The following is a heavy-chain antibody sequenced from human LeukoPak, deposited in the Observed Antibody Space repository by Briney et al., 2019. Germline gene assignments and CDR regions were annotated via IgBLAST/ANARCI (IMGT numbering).Heavy chain of an antibody. CDR3: AKAGYCSSTSCYGDY. V-gene: IGHV3-23*01. Sequence: GGSLRLSCAASGFTFSNHGMHWVRQAPGKGLEWVSAISGSGGSTYYADSVKGRFTISRDNSKNTLYLQMNSLRAEDTAVYYCAKAGYCSSTSCYGDYWGQGTLVTVSS. D-gene: IGHD2-2*01. CDR2: ISGSGGST. J-gene: IGHJ4*02. CDR1: GFTFSNHG.